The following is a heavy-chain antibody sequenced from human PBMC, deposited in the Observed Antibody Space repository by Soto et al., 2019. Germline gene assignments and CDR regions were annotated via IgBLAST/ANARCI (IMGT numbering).Heavy chain of an antibody. Sequence: TGGSLRLSCAASGFTVSSNYLNWVRQAPGKGLEWVAVLYSGGTTYYADSVKGRFSISRDNSKNTLYLQMSSLRDEDTAVYYCARDLTPNSPSGYYYYYYGMDVWGQGTTVTVSS. D-gene: IGHD2-15*01. CDR3: ARDLTPNSPSGYYYYYYGMDV. CDR1: GFTVSSNY. CDR2: LYSGGTT. J-gene: IGHJ6*02. V-gene: IGHV3-53*01.